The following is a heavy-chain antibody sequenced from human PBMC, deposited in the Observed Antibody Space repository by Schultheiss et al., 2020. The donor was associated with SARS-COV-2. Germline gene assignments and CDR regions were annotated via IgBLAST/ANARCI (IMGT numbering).Heavy chain of an antibody. D-gene: IGHD1-26*01. CDR2: IYYSGST. Sequence: SETLSLTCTVSGGSISSYYWSWIRKPPGKGLEWIGYIYYSGSTNYNPSLKSRVTISVDTSKNQFSLKLSAVTAADTAVYYCAGVSVGSVVYWGQGTLVTVSS. J-gene: IGHJ4*02. V-gene: IGHV4-59*08. CDR1: GGSISSYY. CDR3: AGVSVGSVVY.